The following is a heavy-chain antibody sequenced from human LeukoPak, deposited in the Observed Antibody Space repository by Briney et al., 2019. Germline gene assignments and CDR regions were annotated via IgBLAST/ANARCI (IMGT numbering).Heavy chain of an antibody. Sequence: PGGSLRLSCAASGFTFSSYAMHCVRQAPGKGLEWVAVISYDVSNKYYADSVKGRFTISRDNSKNTLYLQMNSLRAEDTAVYYCARDASALVGAPYFDYWGQGTLVTVSS. D-gene: IGHD1-26*01. CDR3: ARDASALVGAPYFDY. CDR2: ISYDVSNK. J-gene: IGHJ4*02. CDR1: GFTFSSYA. V-gene: IGHV3-30*04.